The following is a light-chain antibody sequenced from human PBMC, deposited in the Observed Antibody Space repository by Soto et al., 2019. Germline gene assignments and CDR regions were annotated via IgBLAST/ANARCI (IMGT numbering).Light chain of an antibody. J-gene: IGLJ1*01. Sequence: QSVLTQPASGSGCPGQSITISCTGTSSDVGSYNYVSWYQQHPGKAPKLMIYDVSNRPSGVSNRFSGSKSGNTASLTISGLQAEDEADYYCNSYTGSSTPYVFGTGTKVTVL. V-gene: IGLV2-14*03. CDR1: SSDVGSYNY. CDR3: NSYTGSSTPYV. CDR2: DVS.